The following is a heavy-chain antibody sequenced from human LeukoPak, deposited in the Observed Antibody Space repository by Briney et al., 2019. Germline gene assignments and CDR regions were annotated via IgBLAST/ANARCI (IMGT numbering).Heavy chain of an antibody. CDR3: ARGAFFDY. J-gene: IGHJ4*02. CDR1: GYSISSGYY. CDR2: IYHSGST. V-gene: IGHV4-38-2*01. D-gene: IGHD1-26*01. Sequence: PSETLSLTCAVSGYSISSGYYWGWIRQPPGKGLEWIGSIYHSGSTYYNPSLKSRVTISVDTSKNQFSLKLTSVTAADTAMFYCARGAFFDYWGQGTLVTVSS.